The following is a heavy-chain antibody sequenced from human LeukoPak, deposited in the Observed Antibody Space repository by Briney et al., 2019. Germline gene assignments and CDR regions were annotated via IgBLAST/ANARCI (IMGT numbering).Heavy chain of an antibody. Sequence: SETLSLTCAVYGGSFSGYYWSWIRQPPGKGLEWIGEINHSGSTNYNPSLKSRVTISVDTSKNQFSLKLSSVTAADTAVFYCARRTGTYYYDSSGYSPWRYYFDYWGQGTLVTVSS. D-gene: IGHD3-22*01. CDR1: GGSFSGYY. J-gene: IGHJ4*02. CDR3: ARRTGTYYYDSSGYSPWRYYFDY. CDR2: INHSGST. V-gene: IGHV4-34*01.